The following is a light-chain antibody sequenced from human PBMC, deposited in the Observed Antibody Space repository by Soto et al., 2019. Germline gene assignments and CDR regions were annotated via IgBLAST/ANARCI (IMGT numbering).Light chain of an antibody. V-gene: IGKV3-20*01. CDR1: QSVSNNY. J-gene: IGKJ1*01. CDR2: GAS. Sequence: EIVLAQSPGTLSLSPWERATLSCRASQSVSNNYLAWYQQKPGQAPRLLIYGASNRATGIPDRFSGSGSGTDFTLTISRLEPEDFAVYYCQQYGSSPWTFGQGTKVDIK. CDR3: QQYGSSPWT.